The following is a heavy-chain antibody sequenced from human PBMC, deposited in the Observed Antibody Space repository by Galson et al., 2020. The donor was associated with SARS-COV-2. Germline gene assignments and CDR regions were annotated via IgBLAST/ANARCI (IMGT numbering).Heavy chain of an antibody. CDR3: ARVRAAAAAAGIYYYYGMDV. J-gene: IGHJ6*02. Sequence: ASETLSLTCTVSGGSISSSSYYWGWIRQPPGKGLVWIGSIYYSRSTYYNPSLKSRVTISVDTSKNQFSLKLSSVTAADTAVYYCARVRAAAAAAGIYYYYGMDVWGQGTTVTVSS. V-gene: IGHV4-39*07. D-gene: IGHD6-13*01. CDR1: GGSISSSSYY. CDR2: IYYSRST.